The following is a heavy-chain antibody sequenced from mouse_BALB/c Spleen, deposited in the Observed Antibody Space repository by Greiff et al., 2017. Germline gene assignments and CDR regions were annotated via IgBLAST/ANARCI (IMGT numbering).Heavy chain of an antibody. Sequence: VQLQQSGAELVKPGASVKLSCTASGFNIKDTYMHWVKQRPEQGLEWIGRIDPANGNTKYDPKFQGKATITADTSSNTAYLQLSSLTSEDTAVYYCAREGITTHYFDYWGQGTTLTVSS. CDR3: AREGITTHYFDY. CDR2: IDPANGNT. J-gene: IGHJ2*01. V-gene: IGHV14-3*02. D-gene: IGHD1-1*01. CDR1: GFNIKDTY.